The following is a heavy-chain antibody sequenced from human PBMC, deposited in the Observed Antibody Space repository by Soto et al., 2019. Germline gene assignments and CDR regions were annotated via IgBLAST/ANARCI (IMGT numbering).Heavy chain of an antibody. V-gene: IGHV1-18*04. D-gene: IGHD6-19*01. CDR3: ARGGDSSGWYDYYYGMDV. CDR1: GYTFTSYD. J-gene: IGHJ6*02. CDR2: ISAYNGNT. Sequence: ASVKVSCKASGYTFTSYDMHWVRQAPGQGLEWMGWISAYNGNTNYAQKLQGRVTMTTDTSTSTAYMELRSLRSDDTAVYYCARGGDSSGWYDYYYGMDVWGQGTTVTVSS.